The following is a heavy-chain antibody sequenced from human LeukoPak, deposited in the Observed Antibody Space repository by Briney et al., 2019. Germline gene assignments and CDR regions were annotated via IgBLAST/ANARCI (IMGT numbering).Heavy chain of an antibody. CDR2: IVVGSGNT. V-gene: IGHV1-58*02. D-gene: IGHD2-2*02. CDR1: GFTFTSSA. CDR3: AAVPRGYCSSTSCHNENYYGMDV. J-gene: IGHJ6*02. Sequence: ASVKVSCKASGFTFTSSAMQWVRQAREQRLEWIGWIVVGSGNTNYAQKFQERVTITRDMSTSTAYMELSSLRSEDTAVYYCAAVPRGYCSSTSCHNENYYGMDVWGQGTTVTVSS.